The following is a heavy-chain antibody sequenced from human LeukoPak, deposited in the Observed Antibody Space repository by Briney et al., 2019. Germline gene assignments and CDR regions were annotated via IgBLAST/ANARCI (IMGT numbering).Heavy chain of an antibody. Sequence: SETLSLTCTVSGDSMRNYYWTWIRQPPGKGLEWIGYIYYSGSTNYNPSLESRVTISINTSKNQFSLKLSSATAADTAVYYCARHGSSWTYFDYWGQGTLVTVSS. J-gene: IGHJ4*02. CDR3: ARHGSSWTYFDY. CDR1: GDSMRNYY. D-gene: IGHD6-13*01. V-gene: IGHV4-59*08. CDR2: IYYSGST.